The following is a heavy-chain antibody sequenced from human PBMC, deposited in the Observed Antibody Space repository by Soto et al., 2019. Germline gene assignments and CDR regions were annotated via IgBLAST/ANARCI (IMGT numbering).Heavy chain of an antibody. Sequence: QITLKESGPTLVKPTQTLTLTCTFSWFSLSTSGVGVGWIRQPPGKALEWLALIYWDDDNRYSPSLKSRLPITKDTTKNQVVHTMTNMHPVDTATYYCAHSTLGNYDYIWGSYRAPRRCFEYWGQGTLVTVCS. CDR1: WFSLSTSGVG. V-gene: IGHV2-5*02. J-gene: IGHJ4*02. D-gene: IGHD3-16*02. CDR2: IYWDDDN. CDR3: AHSTLGNYDYIWGSYRAPRRCFEY.